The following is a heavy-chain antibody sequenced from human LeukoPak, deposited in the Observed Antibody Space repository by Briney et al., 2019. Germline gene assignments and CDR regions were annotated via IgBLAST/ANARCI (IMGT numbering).Heavy chain of an antibody. J-gene: IGHJ4*02. V-gene: IGHV1-18*01. Sequence: GASVKVSCKASGYTFTSYGISWVRQAPGQGVEWMGWIIAYNGNTNYAQKLQGRVTMTTDTSTSTAYMELRSLRSDDTAVYYCARGGVEGIVGATTYGYWGQGTLVTVSS. CDR3: ARGGVEGIVGATTYGY. CDR1: GYTFTSYG. D-gene: IGHD1-26*01. CDR2: IIAYNGNT.